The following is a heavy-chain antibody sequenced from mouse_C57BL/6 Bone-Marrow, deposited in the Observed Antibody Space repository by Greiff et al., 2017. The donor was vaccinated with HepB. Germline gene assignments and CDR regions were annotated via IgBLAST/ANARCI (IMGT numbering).Heavy chain of an antibody. V-gene: IGHV2-2*01. D-gene: IGHD1-1*01. CDR1: GFSLTSYG. CDR3: ARALYYGSSPFAY. J-gene: IGHJ3*01. CDR2: IWSGGST. Sequence: VKLMESGPGLVQPSQSLSITCTVSGFSLTSYGVHWVRQSPGKGLEWLGVIWSGGSTDYNAAFISRLSISKDNSKSQVFFKMNSLQADDTAIYYCARALYYGSSPFAYWGQGTLVTVSA.